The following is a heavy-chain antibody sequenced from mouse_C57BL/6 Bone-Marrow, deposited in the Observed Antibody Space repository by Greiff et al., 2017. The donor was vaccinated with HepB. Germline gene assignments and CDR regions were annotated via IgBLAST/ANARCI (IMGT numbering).Heavy chain of an antibody. J-gene: IGHJ4*01. CDR3: VRRRYYGSDYAMDY. D-gene: IGHD1-1*01. CDR1: GFSFNTYA. Sequence: EVMLVESGGGLVQPKGSLKLSCAASGFSFNTYAMNWVRQAPGKGLEWVARIRSKSNNYATYYADSVKDRFTISRDDSESMLYLQMNNLKTEDTAMYYCVRRRYYGSDYAMDYWGQGTSVTVSS. CDR2: IRSKSNNYAT. V-gene: IGHV10-1*01.